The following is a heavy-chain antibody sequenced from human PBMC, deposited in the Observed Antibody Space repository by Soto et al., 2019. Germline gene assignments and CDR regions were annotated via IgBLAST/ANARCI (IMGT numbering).Heavy chain of an antibody. D-gene: IGHD5-18*01. CDR3: ARTFNGYPDY. V-gene: IGHV2-70*12. CDR1: GFSLTSSGMC. J-gene: IGHJ4*02. CDR2: IDWDDDK. Sequence: SGPTLVNPTQTLTLTCSFSGFSLTSSGMCVSWIRQPPGKALEWLALIDWDDDKYYSTSLKTRLTISKDTSENQVVLTMSNMDHVDTATYYCARTFNGYPDYWGQGTLVTVSS.